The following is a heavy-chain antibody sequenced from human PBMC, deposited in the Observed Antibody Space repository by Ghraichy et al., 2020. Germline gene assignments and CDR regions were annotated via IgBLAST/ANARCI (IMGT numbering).Heavy chain of an antibody. CDR2: IKQDGSEK. D-gene: IGHD6-19*01. CDR1: GFTFSSYW. Sequence: GGSLRLSCAASGFTFSSYWMSWVRQAPGKGLEWVANIKQDGSEKYYVDSVKGRFTISRDNAKNSLYLQMNSLRAEDTAVYYCARLSSGWYPRIYYYYGMDVWGQGTTVTVSS. V-gene: IGHV3-7*03. J-gene: IGHJ6*02. CDR3: ARLSSGWYPRIYYYYGMDV.